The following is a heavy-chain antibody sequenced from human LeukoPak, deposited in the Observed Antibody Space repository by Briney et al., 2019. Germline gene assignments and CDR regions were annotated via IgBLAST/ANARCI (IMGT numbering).Heavy chain of an antibody. J-gene: IGHJ5*02. V-gene: IGHV1-2*04. D-gene: IGHD2-15*01. CDR1: GYTFTGYY. Sequence: GASVKVTCKASGYTFTGYYMHWVRQAPGQGLEWMGWINPNSGGTNYAQKFQGWVTMTRDTSISTAYMELSRLRSDDTAVYYCAKDMSCGSCLHPLNNWFDPWGQGTLVTVSS. CDR3: AKDMSCGSCLHPLNNWFDP. CDR2: INPNSGGT.